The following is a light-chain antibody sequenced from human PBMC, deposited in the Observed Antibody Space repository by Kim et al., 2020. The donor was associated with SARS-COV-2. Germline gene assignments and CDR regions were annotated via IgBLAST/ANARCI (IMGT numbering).Light chain of an antibody. V-gene: IGLV3-19*01. CDR3: NSRDSSGNHHYV. CDR2: GKN. Sequence: LGQQGRVTGQGDSLRSDYASWYQQKPGQAPVLVIYGKNNRPSGIPDRFSGSSSGNTASLTITGAQAEDEADYYCNSRDSSGNHHYVFGTGTKVTVL. J-gene: IGLJ1*01. CDR1: SLRSDY.